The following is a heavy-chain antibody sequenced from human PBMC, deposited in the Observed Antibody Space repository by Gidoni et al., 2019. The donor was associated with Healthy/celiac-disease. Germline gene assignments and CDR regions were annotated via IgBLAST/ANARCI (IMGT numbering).Heavy chain of an antibody. CDR1: GGSISSSY. D-gene: IGHD6-6*01. Sequence: QVQLQESGPGLVKPSETLSLTCTVSGGSISSSYWSWIRQPPGKGLEWIGYIYYSGSTNYNPSLKSRVTISVDTSKNQFSLKLSSVTAADTAVYYCARDGPIAARPFDYWGQGTLVTVSS. V-gene: IGHV4-59*01. CDR3: ARDGPIAARPFDY. CDR2: IYYSGST. J-gene: IGHJ4*02.